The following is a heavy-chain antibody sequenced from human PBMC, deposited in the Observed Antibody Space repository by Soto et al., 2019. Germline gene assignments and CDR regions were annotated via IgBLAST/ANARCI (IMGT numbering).Heavy chain of an antibody. CDR1: GGSIISASYS. CDR3: ARGDAINWFDS. CDR2: IYSSGST. V-gene: IGHV4-31*11. Sequence: QVQLQESGPRLVKPSQTLSLSCAVSGGSIISASYSWNWIRQSPGRGLEWIGHIYSSGSTYYNPSLKSRVSISVDTSNNQFSLKLTSVTAADTAVYYCARGDAINWFDSWGQGTRVTVSS. D-gene: IGHD2-2*01. J-gene: IGHJ5*01.